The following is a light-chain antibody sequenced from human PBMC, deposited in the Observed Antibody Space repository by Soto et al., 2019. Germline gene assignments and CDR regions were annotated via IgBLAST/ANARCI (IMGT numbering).Light chain of an antibody. CDR2: GAS. J-gene: IGKJ4*01. Sequence: EIVMTQSPATLSVSPGERATLSCRASQSVNNNLAWYQQKPGQAPRLLIYGASARATGIPARFSGSGSGTEFTLTISSLQPEDFAVYYCQQYNNWPLTFGGGTNVEIK. CDR3: QQYNNWPLT. CDR1: QSVNNN. V-gene: IGKV3-15*01.